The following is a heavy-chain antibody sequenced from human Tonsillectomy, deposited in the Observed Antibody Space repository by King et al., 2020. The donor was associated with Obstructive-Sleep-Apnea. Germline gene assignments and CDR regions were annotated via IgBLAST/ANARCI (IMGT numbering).Heavy chain of an antibody. J-gene: IGHJ2*01. CDR3: ARGGWRGEDWYFDL. Sequence: VQLVESGGGLVQPGESLRLSCAASGFSFIKYAMHWVRQAPGKGLEYVSAINSNGGSTYYANSVKGRFTISRDNSKNTLYLQMGSLRPEDMAVYYCARGGWRGEDWYFDLWGRGTLVTVSS. V-gene: IGHV3-64*01. CDR1: GFSFIKYA. D-gene: IGHD3-3*01. CDR2: INSNGGST.